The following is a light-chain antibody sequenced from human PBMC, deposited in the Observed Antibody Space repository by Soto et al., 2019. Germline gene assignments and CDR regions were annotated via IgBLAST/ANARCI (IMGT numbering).Light chain of an antibody. Sequence: VIRQSPCTLTLSPGERATLSFRSSQSVSSSYLACYQQKPDQAPRLLIYGASSTATSIPDRFSGSGSGTDFALTISRLEPEDFAVYYCQQYGSSPGTFGQGTKVDIK. J-gene: IGKJ1*01. CDR2: GAS. CDR1: QSVSSSY. CDR3: QQYGSSPGT. V-gene: IGKV3-20*01.